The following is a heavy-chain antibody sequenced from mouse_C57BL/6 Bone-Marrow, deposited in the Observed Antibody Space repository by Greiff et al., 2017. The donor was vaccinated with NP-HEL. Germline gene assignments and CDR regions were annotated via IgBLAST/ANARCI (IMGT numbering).Heavy chain of an antibody. CDR1: GYTFTSYW. Sequence: QVQLQQPGAELVKPGASVKLSCKASGYTFTSYWMHWVKQRPGQGLEWIGMIHPTSGSTNYNEKFKSKATLTVDKSSSTAYMQLSSLTSEDSAVYYCAREALYDGYSYYAMDYWGQGTSVTVSS. D-gene: IGHD2-3*01. J-gene: IGHJ4*01. CDR3: AREALYDGYSYYAMDY. CDR2: IHPTSGST. V-gene: IGHV1-64*01.